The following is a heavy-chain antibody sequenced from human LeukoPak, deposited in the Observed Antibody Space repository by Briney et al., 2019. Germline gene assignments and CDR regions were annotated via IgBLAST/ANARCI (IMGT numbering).Heavy chain of an antibody. Sequence: SETLSLTCAVSGVSLNGYYWGWIRQPPGKGLEWIGSIYYSGSTYYNPSLKSRVTISVDTSKNQFSLKLSSVTAADTAVYYCARHIVGASRAFDYWGQGTLVTVSS. CDR2: IYYSGST. D-gene: IGHD1-26*01. CDR1: GVSLNGYY. V-gene: IGHV4-39*01. CDR3: ARHIVGASRAFDY. J-gene: IGHJ4*02.